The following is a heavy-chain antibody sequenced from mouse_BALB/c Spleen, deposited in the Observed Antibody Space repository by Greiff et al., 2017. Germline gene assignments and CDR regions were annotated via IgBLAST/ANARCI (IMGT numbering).Heavy chain of an antibody. CDR1: GYTFTSYW. V-gene: IGHV1-5*01. CDR2: IYPGNSDT. J-gene: IGHJ4*01. D-gene: IGHD2-4*01. Sequence: EVQLQQSGTVLARPGASVKMSCKASGYTFTSYWMHWVKQRPGQGLEWIGAIYPGNSDTSYNQKFKGKAKLTAVTSTSTAYMELSSLTNEDSAVYYCTANSIYYDYDGGNYAMDYWGQGTSVTVSS. CDR3: TANSIYYDYDGGNYAMDY.